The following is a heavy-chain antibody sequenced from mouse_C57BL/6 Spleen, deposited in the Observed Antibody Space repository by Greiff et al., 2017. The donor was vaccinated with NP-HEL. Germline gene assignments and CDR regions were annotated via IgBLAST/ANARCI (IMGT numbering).Heavy chain of an antibody. CDR3: SRYPYRIYDGFAWFAY. Sequence: EVHLVESGGGLVQPGGSLSLSCAASGFTFTDYYMSWVRQPPGKALEWLGFIRNKANGYTTEYSASVKGRFTISRDNSQSILYLQMNAQRAEDSATDYGSRYPYRIYDGFAWFAYWGQGTLVTVSA. D-gene: IGHD2-3*01. CDR1: GFTFTDYY. J-gene: IGHJ3*01. V-gene: IGHV7-3*01. CDR2: IRNKANGYTT.